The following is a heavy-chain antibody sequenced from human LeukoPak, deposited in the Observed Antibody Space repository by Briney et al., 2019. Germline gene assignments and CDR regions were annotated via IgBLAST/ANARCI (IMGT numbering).Heavy chain of an antibody. V-gene: IGHV4-59*01. CDR3: ARDAVSYDFWSGYPIPWFDP. D-gene: IGHD3-3*01. J-gene: IGHJ5*02. CDR1: GGSISTYY. CDR2: IYYTGST. Sequence: SETLSLTCTVSGGSISTYYWSWIRQPPGKGLEWIGYIYYTGSTSYNPSLKSRVTISVDTSKNQFSLKLSSLTAADTAVFYGARDAVSYDFWSGYPIPWFDPWGQGTLVTVSS.